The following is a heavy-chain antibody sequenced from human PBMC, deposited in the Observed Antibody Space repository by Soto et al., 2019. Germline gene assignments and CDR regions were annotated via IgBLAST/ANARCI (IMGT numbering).Heavy chain of an antibody. CDR2: ISYDGSNK. J-gene: IGHJ4*02. V-gene: IGHV3-30-3*01. CDR1: GFTFSSYA. CDR3: ARTDDSSSFDY. D-gene: IGHD6-13*01. Sequence: HPGGSLRLSCAASGFTFSSYAMHWVRQAPGKGLEWVAVISYDGSNKYYADSVKGRFTISRDNSKNTLYLQMNSLRAEDTAVYYCARTDDSSSFDYWGQGTLVTVSS.